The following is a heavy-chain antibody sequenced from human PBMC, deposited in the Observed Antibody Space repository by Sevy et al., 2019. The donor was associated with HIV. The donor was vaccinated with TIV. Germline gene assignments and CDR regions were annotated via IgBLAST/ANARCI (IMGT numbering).Heavy chain of an antibody. J-gene: IGHJ6*02. D-gene: IGHD4-17*01. V-gene: IGHV3-48*03. CDR2: ISSSGSTI. Sequence: GGSLRLSCAASGFTFSSYEMNWVRQAPGKGLEWVSYISSSGSTIYYADSVKGRFTISRDNAKNSLYLQMNSLRAEDTAVYYCARSQKGDYEYYYYYGMDVWGQGTMVTVSS. CDR1: GFTFSSYE. CDR3: ARSQKGDYEYYYYYGMDV.